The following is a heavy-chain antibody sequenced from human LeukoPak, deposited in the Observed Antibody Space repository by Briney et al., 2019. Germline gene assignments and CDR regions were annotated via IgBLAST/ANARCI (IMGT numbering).Heavy chain of an antibody. Sequence: SETLSLTCAVSGESFSDYYWNGVRQPPGKGVEWIGEINHSGDTNYNPSLKNRVTISVDTSKNQFSLKLSSVTAADTAVYYCAVLGLYYYDSSGPPLRNGMDVWGQGTTVTVSS. V-gene: IGHV4-34*01. CDR2: INHSGDT. J-gene: IGHJ6*02. CDR1: GESFSDYY. CDR3: AVLGLYYYDSSGPPLRNGMDV. D-gene: IGHD3-22*01.